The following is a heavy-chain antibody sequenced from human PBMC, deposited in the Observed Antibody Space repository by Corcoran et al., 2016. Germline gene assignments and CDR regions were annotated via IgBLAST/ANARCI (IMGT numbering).Heavy chain of an antibody. CDR2: IFPDDSDI. V-gene: IGHV5-51*01. D-gene: IGHD3-16*01. CDR1: GYTIINYW. CDR3: ARGRGNTYDQHWFDP. Sequence: EVQLVQSGAEVKKHGESLKISCKASGYTIINYWIAWVRQMPGKGLLWMAFIFPDDSDIRYSPSFQGQVTISVDKSITTASLQWSSLKASDTAMYYCARGRGNTYDQHWFDPWGQGTLVTVSS. J-gene: IGHJ5*02.